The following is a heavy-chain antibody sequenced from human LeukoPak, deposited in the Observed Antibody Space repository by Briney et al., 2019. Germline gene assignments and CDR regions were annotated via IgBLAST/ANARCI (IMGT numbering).Heavy chain of an antibody. CDR1: GGSFSGYY. CDR2: INHSGST. Sequence: SETLSLTCAVYGGSFSGYYWSWIRQPPGKGLEWIGEINHSGSTNYNPSLKSRVTISVDTSKNQFSLELSSVTAADTAVYYCARGRGNSDYWGQGTLVTVSS. CDR3: ARGRGNSDY. V-gene: IGHV4-34*01. J-gene: IGHJ4*02. D-gene: IGHD4-23*01.